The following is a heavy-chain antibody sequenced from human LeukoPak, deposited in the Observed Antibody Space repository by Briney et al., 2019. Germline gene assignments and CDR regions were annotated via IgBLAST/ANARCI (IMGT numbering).Heavy chain of an antibody. V-gene: IGHV1-8*01. CDR2: MNPNSGNT. D-gene: IGHD3-9*01. J-gene: IGHJ3*02. CDR1: RYTFTSYD. Sequence: ASVKVSCKSFRYTFTSYDINWVRQATGQGLEWMGWMNPNSGNTGYAQKFQGRVTMTRNTSISTAYMELSSLRSEDTAVYYRATGVLRYFDWLSKGDAFDIWGQGTMVTVS. CDR3: ATGVLRYFDWLSKGDAFDI.